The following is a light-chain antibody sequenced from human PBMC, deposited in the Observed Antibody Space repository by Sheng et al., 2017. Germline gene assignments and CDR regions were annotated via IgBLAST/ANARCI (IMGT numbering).Light chain of an antibody. CDR1: QTISNW. Sequence: DIQMTQSPSSLSASVGDRVTISCRASQTISNWLAWYQQKPGKAPKLLIYKASSLQSGVTSRFSGSGSGTEFTLTISSLQPDDSATYYCQQYNSYSQTFGQGTKLEI. CDR3: QQYNSYSQT. CDR2: KAS. J-gene: IGKJ2*01. V-gene: IGKV1-5*03.